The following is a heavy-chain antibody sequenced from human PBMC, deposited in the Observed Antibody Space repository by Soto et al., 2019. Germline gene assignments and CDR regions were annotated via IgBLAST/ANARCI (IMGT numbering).Heavy chain of an antibody. V-gene: IGHV5-10-1*01. J-gene: IGHJ5*02. CDR2: IDPSDSQT. CDR3: ITGYYTWFDP. Sequence: GESLKISCQVSGYTSSSYWISWVRQKSGKGLEWMGRIDPSDSQTNYSPSFRGHVTISADKSIGTAYLQWSSLKASDTAIYYCITGYYTWFDPWGPGTLVTVSS. CDR1: GYTSSSYW. D-gene: IGHD3-3*01.